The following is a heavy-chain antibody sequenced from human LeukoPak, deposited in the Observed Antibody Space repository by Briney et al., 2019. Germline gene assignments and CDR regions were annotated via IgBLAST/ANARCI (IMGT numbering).Heavy chain of an antibody. CDR2: ISAYNGNT. D-gene: IGHD6-13*01. V-gene: IGHV1-18*01. J-gene: IGHJ4*02. Sequence: ASVKVSCKASGYIFTSYGISWVRQAPGQGLEWMGWISAYNGNTNYAQKLQGRVTMTTDTSTSTAYMELRSLRSDDTAVYYCARGRIAAGTVGVVSAFWGQGTLVTVSS. CDR1: GYIFTSYG. CDR3: ARGRIAAGTVGVVSAF.